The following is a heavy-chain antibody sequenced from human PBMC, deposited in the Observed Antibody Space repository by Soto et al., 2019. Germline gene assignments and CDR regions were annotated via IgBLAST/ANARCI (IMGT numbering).Heavy chain of an antibody. CDR3: AREAREGVGLDV. V-gene: IGHV3-66*01. CDR1: GFTVSSNY. D-gene: IGHD3-16*01. CDR2: FYSGGYT. Sequence: GGSLRLSCAASGFTVSSNYMNWVRQAPGKGLEWVSVFYSGGYTYYADSVKGRFTISRDNSKNTLYLQMDNLRSEDTAVYYCAREAREGVGLDVWGQGTTVTVSS. J-gene: IGHJ6*02.